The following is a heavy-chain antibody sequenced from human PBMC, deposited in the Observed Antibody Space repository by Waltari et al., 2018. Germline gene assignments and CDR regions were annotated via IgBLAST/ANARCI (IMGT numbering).Heavy chain of an antibody. CDR3: VREVGGSSWSTTPRGDAFDI. J-gene: IGHJ3*02. V-gene: IGHV4-39*07. Sequence: QLQLRESGPGLLKPSETLSLTCSVSGDSIGSGYYYWGWIRQAPGKGLEWIGCITFAGSTYSNPSLKSRLTISVDTSKNQFALRLSSVTAADTAVYYCVREVGGSSWSTTPRGDAFDIWGQGTMVTVSS. CDR1: GDSIGSGYYY. D-gene: IGHD6-13*01. CDR2: ITFAGST.